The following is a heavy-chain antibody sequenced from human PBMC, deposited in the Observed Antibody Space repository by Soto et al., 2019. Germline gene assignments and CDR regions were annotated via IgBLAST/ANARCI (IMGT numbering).Heavy chain of an antibody. CDR1: GGSISSSSYY. CDR2: IYYSGST. J-gene: IGHJ4*02. V-gene: IGHV4-39*01. CDR3: ARQEIPYYYDSSGYYYDFDY. D-gene: IGHD3-22*01. Sequence: QLQLQESGPGLVKPSETLSLTCTVSGGSISSSSYYWGWIRQPPGKGLEWIGSIYYSGSTYYNPSLKSRVTISVDTSKNQFSLKLSSVTAADTAVYYCARQEIPYYYDSSGYYYDFDYWGQGTLVTVSS.